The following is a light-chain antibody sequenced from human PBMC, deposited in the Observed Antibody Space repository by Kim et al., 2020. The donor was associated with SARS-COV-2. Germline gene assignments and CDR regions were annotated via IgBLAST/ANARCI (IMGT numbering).Light chain of an antibody. CDR1: QSISNY. V-gene: IGKV1-39*01. CDR3: QQSSSAPLT. J-gene: IGKJ1*01. CDR2: TAS. Sequence: ASIGDKVTIICRASQSISNYLNWYQQKPGKAPNLLIYTASSLQSGVPSRFSGSGSGTDFTLTINSLQPEDIATYYCQQSSSAPLTFGQGTKVDIK.